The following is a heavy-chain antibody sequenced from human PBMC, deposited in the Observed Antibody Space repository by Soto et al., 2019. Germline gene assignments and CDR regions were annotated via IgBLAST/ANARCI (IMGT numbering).Heavy chain of an antibody. D-gene: IGHD2-8*01. Sequence: ASGKLSCKASVYTFTSYYMHWVRQAPGQGLEWMGIINPSGGSTSYAQKFQGRVTMTRDTSTSTVYMELSSLRSEDTAVYYCATMERGYCTNGVCPTFDYWGQGTLVTVS. CDR3: ATMERGYCTNGVCPTFDY. J-gene: IGHJ4*02. CDR1: VYTFTSYY. V-gene: IGHV1-46*01. CDR2: INPSGGST.